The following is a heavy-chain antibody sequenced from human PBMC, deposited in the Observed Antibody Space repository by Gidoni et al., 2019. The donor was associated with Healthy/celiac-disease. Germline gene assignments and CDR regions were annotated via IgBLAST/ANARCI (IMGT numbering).Heavy chain of an antibody. CDR1: GFTFSSYA. CDR3: AKGGNADPSEIDAFDI. Sequence: EVQLLESGGGLVQPGGSLRLSCAASGFTFSSYAMSWVRQAPGKGLEWVSAISGSGGSTYYADSVKGRFTISRDNSKNTLYLQMNSLRAEDTAVYYCAKGGNADPSEIDAFDIWGQGTMVTVSS. V-gene: IGHV3-23*01. J-gene: IGHJ3*02. CDR2: ISGSGGST. D-gene: IGHD2-2*01.